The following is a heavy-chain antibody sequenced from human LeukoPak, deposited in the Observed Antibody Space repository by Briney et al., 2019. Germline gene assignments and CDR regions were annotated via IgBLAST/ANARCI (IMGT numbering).Heavy chain of an antibody. CDR2: ISSSSSTI. J-gene: IGHJ3*02. CDR3: ASWGGDIVVVPALPRRAFDI. V-gene: IGHV3-48*01. D-gene: IGHD2-2*01. Sequence: PGGSLRLSCAASGFTFSSYSMNWVRQAPGKGLEWISYISSSSSTIYYADSVKGRFTISRDNAKNSLYLQMNSLRAEDTAVYYCASWGGDIVVVPALPRRAFDIWGQGTMVTVSS. CDR1: GFTFSSYS.